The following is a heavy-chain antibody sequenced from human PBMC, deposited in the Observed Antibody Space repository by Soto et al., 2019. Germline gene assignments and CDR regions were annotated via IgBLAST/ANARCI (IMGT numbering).Heavy chain of an antibody. D-gene: IGHD6-6*01. CDR3: ARAPSSSSEDY. J-gene: IGHJ4*02. V-gene: IGHV1-46*01. Sequence: ASVKVSCKASGYTFTSDAMHWVRQAPGQRLEWMGIINPSGGSTSYAQKFQGRVTMTRDTSTSTVYMELSSLRSEDTAVYYCARAPSSSSEDYWGQGTLVTVSS. CDR2: INPSGGST. CDR1: GYTFTSDA.